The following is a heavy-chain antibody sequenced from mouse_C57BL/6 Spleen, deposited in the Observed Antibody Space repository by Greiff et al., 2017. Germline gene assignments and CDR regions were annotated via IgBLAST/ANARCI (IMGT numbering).Heavy chain of an antibody. CDR1: GYTFTSYW. V-gene: IGHV1-72*01. D-gene: IGHD2-4*01. CDR2: IDPNSGGT. Sequence: QVQLQQPGAELVKPGASVKLSCKASGYTFTSYWMHWVKQRPGRGLEWIGRIDPNSGGTKYNEKFKSKATLTVDKPSSTAYTQLSSLTSEDSAVYYCAREGKWGDYVAWFAYWGQGTLVTVSA. CDR3: AREGKWGDYVAWFAY. J-gene: IGHJ3*01.